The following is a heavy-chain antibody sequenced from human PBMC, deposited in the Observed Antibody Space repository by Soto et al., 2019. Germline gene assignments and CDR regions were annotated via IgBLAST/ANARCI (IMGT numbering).Heavy chain of an antibody. V-gene: IGHV3-74*01. Sequence: PGGSLRLSCAASGVTFSRDWMHWVRQAPGKGRVWVARSNSDGRSTSYADSVKGRFTISRDTAKHTLYLQMNSLRAEDTAVYYCATIAAAGNNVYYYGMDVWGQGTTVTVSS. CDR1: GVTFSRDW. CDR2: SNSDGRST. D-gene: IGHD6-13*01. J-gene: IGHJ6*02. CDR3: ATIAAAGNNVYYYGMDV.